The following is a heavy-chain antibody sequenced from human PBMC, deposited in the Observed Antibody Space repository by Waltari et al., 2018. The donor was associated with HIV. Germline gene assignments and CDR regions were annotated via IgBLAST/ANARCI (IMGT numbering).Heavy chain of an antibody. CDR1: GGPISSYY. Sequence: QVQLQESGPGLVKPSETLSLTCTVSGGPISSYYWSWIRPPPGKGLEWIGYIYYSGSTNYNPSLKSRVTISVDTSKNQFSLKLSSVTAADTAVYYCARGSGIAVAGRYYFDYWGQGTLVTVSS. CDR3: ARGSGIAVAGRYYFDY. D-gene: IGHD6-19*01. V-gene: IGHV4-59*01. J-gene: IGHJ4*02. CDR2: IYYSGST.